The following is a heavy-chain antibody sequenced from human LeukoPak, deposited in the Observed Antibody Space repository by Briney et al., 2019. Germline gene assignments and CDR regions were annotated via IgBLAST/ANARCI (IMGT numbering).Heavy chain of an antibody. D-gene: IGHD4-17*01. V-gene: IGHV3-48*03. Sequence: PGGSLRLSCAASGFTFSSYEMNWVRQAPGKGLEWVSYISSSGSTIYYADSVKGRFTISRDNAKNSLYLQMNSLRAEDTALYYCAKDLSMTTVTSPDYWGQGTLVTVSS. CDR1: GFTFSSYE. J-gene: IGHJ4*02. CDR3: AKDLSMTTVTSPDY. CDR2: ISSSGSTI.